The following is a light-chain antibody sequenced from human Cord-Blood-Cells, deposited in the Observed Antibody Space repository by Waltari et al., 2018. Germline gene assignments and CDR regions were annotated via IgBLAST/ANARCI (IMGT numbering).Light chain of an antibody. CDR2: AAS. V-gene: IGKV1-39*01. J-gene: IGKJ3*01. Sequence: DIQMTQSPSSLSASVGDIVTITCRASQSISSYLNWYQQKPGKAPKLLIYAASSLQSGVPSRFSGSGSGTDFTLTISSLQPEDFATYYCQQSYSTPQTVFTFGPGTKVDIK. CDR3: QQSYSTPQTVFT. CDR1: QSISSY.